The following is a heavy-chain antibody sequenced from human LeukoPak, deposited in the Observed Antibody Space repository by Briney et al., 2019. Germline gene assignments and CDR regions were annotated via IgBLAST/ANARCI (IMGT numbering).Heavy chain of an antibody. D-gene: IGHD3-16*01. Sequence: PGGSLRLSCAASGFTVSRNYMSWVRQAPGKGLEWVSVLYSGGSTNYADSVKGRFTISRDNSKNTLYLQMNSLRAEDPAVHYCAGGGYLITFGGVDYWGQGTLVTVSS. CDR3: AGGGYLITFGGVDY. J-gene: IGHJ4*02. CDR2: LYSGGST. CDR1: GFTVSRNY. V-gene: IGHV3-53*01.